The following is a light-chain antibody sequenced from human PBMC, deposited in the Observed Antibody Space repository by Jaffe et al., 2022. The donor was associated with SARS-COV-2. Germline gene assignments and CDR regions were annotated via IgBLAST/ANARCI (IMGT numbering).Light chain of an antibody. CDR2: DVT. CDR1: SSDVGDSNY. CDR3: CSYAGTYTVGV. J-gene: IGLJ3*02. Sequence: QSALTQPRSVSGSPGQSVTISCTGTSSDVGDSNYVSWYQQHPGKAPKLMIYDVTKRPSGVPDRFSGSRSGNTASLTISGLQAEDEADYYCCSYAGTYTVGVFGGGTKLTVL. V-gene: IGLV2-11*01.